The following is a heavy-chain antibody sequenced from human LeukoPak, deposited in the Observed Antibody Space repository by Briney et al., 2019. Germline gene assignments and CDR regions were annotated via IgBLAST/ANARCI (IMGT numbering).Heavy chain of an antibody. CDR2: ISGSGGST. V-gene: IGHV3-23*01. CDR1: GFTFSSYA. Sequence: GGSLRLSCAASGFTFSSYAMSWVRQAPGKGLEWVSAISGSGGSTYYADSVRGRFTISRDNSKNTLYLQMNSLRAEDTAVYYCAHGGYSSSWVDYFDYWGQGTLVTVSS. CDR3: AHGGYSSSWVDYFDY. D-gene: IGHD6-6*01. J-gene: IGHJ4*02.